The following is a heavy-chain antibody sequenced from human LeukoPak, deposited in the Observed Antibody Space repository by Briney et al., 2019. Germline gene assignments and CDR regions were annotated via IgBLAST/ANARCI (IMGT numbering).Heavy chain of an antibody. Sequence: ASVKVSFKASGYTFTSYGISWVRQAPGQGLEWMGWISAYNGNTNYAQKLQGRITMTTDTSTSTAYMELRSLRSDDTAVYYCARGPGITIFGVVITPIDYWGQGTLVTVSS. CDR1: GYTFTSYG. V-gene: IGHV1-18*01. J-gene: IGHJ4*02. CDR2: ISAYNGNT. D-gene: IGHD3-3*01. CDR3: ARGPGITIFGVVITPIDY.